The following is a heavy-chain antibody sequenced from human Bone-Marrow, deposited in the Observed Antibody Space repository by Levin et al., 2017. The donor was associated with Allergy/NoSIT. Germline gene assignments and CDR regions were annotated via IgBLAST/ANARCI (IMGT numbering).Heavy chain of an antibody. V-gene: IGHV3-21*01. CDR2: ISSSSTYI. D-gene: IGHD5-24*01. CDR3: ATLEGSNSGPDY. J-gene: IGHJ4*02. CDR1: GFTFSTYS. Sequence: RGESLKISCAASGFTFSTYSMNWVRQAPGKGLEWVSYISSSSTYIYHADSVKGRFTISRDNAKNSLYLQMNSLRAEDTAVYYCATLEGSNSGPDYWGQGTLVTVSS.